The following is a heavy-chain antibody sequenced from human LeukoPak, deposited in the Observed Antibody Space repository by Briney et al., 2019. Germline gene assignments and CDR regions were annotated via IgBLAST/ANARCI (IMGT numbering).Heavy chain of an antibody. CDR1: GGSISSGCYS. Sequence: ASETLSLTCAVSGGSISSGCYSWSWIRQPPGKGLEWIGYIYHSGSTYYNPSLKSRVTISVDRSKNQFSLKLSSVTAADTAVYYCARYGDYVGNWFDPWGQGTLVTVSS. CDR3: ARYGDYVGNWFDP. D-gene: IGHD4-17*01. V-gene: IGHV4-30-2*01. CDR2: IYHSGST. J-gene: IGHJ5*02.